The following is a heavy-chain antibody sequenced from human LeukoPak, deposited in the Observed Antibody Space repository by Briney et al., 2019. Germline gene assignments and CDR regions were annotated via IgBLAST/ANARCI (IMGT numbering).Heavy chain of an antibody. V-gene: IGHV1-46*01. CDR2: ISPSGGST. CDR3: AGPGTASGYYYKTLDY. J-gene: IGHJ4*02. D-gene: IGHD3-22*01. Sequence: GASVKVSCKASGYTFTSYYMHWVRQAPGQGLEWMGIISPSGGSTSYAQKFQGRVTMTRDTSTSTVYMELSSLRSEDTAVYYCAGPGTASGYYYKTLDYWGQGTLVTVSS. CDR1: GYTFTSYY.